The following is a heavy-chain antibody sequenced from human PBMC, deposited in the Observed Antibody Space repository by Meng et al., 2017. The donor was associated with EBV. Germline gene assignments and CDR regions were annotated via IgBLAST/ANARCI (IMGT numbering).Heavy chain of an antibody. Sequence: QGQLVQSGAEVNQPGSSVNVFCKPSGGILRSFAISWVRQAPGQGLEWMGGIIPLFHTTNYAQKFQGRLHIIADESSATTYMELSSLRSEDTAIYYCASAEHYGDYVFEYWGQGTLVTVSS. CDR1: GGILRSFA. CDR2: IIPLFHTT. D-gene: IGHD4-17*01. V-gene: IGHV1-69*01. CDR3: ASAEHYGDYVFEY. J-gene: IGHJ4*02.